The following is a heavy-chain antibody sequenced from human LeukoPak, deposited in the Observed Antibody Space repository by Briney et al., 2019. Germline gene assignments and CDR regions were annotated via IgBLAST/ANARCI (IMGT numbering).Heavy chain of an antibody. V-gene: IGHV3-21*01. Sequence: GGSLRLSCAASGFTFSSYSMNWVRQAPGKGLECVSSISSSSSYINYSDSVKGRFTISRDNAKNSLYLQMNSLRAEDTAVYYWAREVVEMATIFFDYYYYMDVWGKGTTVTVSS. D-gene: IGHD5-24*01. CDR2: ISSSSSYI. CDR1: GFTFSSYS. CDR3: AREVVEMATIFFDYYYYMDV. J-gene: IGHJ6*03.